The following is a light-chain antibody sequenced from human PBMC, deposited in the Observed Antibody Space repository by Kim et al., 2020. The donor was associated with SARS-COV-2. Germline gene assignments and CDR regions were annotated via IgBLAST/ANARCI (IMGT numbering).Light chain of an antibody. V-gene: IGKV1-27*01. CDR3: QKYDSAPWT. CDR1: QVINNY. J-gene: IGKJ1*01. CDR2: GAS. Sequence: ASVGETVSITCRASQVINNYLAWYQQKPGKAPTVLIYGASTLHSGVPSRFSGSGSGTDFTLTISSLQPEDVGTYYCQKYDSAPWTFGHGTKVDIK.